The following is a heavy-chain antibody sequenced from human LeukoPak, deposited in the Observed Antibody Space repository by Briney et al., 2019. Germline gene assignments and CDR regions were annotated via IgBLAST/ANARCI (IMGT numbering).Heavy chain of an antibody. J-gene: IGHJ4*02. Sequence: SQTLSLTCTVSGGSISSGSYYWSWIRQPAGKGLEWIGRIYTSGSTNYNPSLKSRVTISVDTSKNQFSLKLSSVTAADTAVYYCARDGYSSSWYGYYFDYWGQGTLVTVSS. V-gene: IGHV4-61*02. CDR3: ARDGYSSSWYGYYFDY. CDR2: IYTSGST. D-gene: IGHD6-13*01. CDR1: GGSISSGSYY.